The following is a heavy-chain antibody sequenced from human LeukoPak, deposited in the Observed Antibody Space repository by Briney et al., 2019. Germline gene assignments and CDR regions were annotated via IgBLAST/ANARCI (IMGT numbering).Heavy chain of an antibody. CDR1: GFTFSSYA. V-gene: IGHV3-23*01. CDR3: ARLSADCSSTSCYYYFDY. J-gene: IGHJ4*02. CDR2: ISGSGGST. D-gene: IGHD2-2*01. Sequence: GGSLRLSCAASGFTFSSYAMSWVRQAPGKGLEWVSAISGSGGSTYYADSVKGRFTISRDNSKNTLYLQMNSLRAEDTAVYYCARLSADCSSTSCYYYFDYWGQGTLVTVSS.